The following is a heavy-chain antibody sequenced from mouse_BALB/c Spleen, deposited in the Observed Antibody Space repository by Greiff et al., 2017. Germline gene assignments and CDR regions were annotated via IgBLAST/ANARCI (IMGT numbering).Heavy chain of an antibody. CDR2: IYPGDGDT. V-gene: IGHV1-82*01. J-gene: IGHJ2*01. CDR1: GYAFSSSW. Sequence: QVQLQQSGPELVKPGASVKISCKASGYAFSSSWMNWVKQRPGQGLEWIGRIYPGDGDTNYNGKFKGKATLTADKSSSTAYMQLSSLTSVDSAVYFCARSGYDYPLFDYWGQGTTLTVSS. D-gene: IGHD2-4*01. CDR3: ARSGYDYPLFDY.